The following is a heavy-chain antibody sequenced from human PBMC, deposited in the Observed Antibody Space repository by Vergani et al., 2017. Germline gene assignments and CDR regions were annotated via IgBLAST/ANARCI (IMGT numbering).Heavy chain of an antibody. D-gene: IGHD2-21*01. V-gene: IGHV3-15*07. CDR1: GFSFRNAW. J-gene: IGHJ6*02. Sequence: EVQLVESGGGIVKPGGSLRLSCVASGFSFRNAWMNWVRRTPGKGLAWVGRIKSTFDRGTTDYAAAVKGRFTISRDDSKNTLFLQMNGLKTEDIGVYYCTTDPRYCGDGSCXWLRDHHYYGMDVWGQGTTVTVSS. CDR3: TTDPRYCGDGSCXWLRDHHYYGMDV. CDR2: IKSTFDRGTT.